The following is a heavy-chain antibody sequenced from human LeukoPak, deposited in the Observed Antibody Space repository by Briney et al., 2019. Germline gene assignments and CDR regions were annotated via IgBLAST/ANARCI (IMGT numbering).Heavy chain of an antibody. D-gene: IGHD2-15*01. CDR2: ISSSSSYI. CDR1: GFTFSSYS. J-gene: IGHJ3*02. V-gene: IGHV3-21*01. CDR3: ARVGSRCCCAFDS. Sequence: GGSLRLSCAASGFTFSSYSMNWVRQAPGKGLEWVSSISSSSSYIYYADSVKGRFTISRDNAKNSLYLQMNSLRAEDTAVYYCARVGSRCCCAFDSWGQGTMVTVSS.